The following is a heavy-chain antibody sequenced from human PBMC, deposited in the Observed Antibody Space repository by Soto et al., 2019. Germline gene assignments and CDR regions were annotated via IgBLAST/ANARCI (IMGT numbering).Heavy chain of an antibody. J-gene: IGHJ4*02. Sequence: EVQLLESGGGLVQPGGSLRLSCAASGFTFSSYAMSWARQAPGKGLEWVSAISGSGGSTYYADSVKGRFTISRDNSKNTLYLQMNSLRAEDTAVYYCESHHIVATPLGDYWGQGTLVTVSS. V-gene: IGHV3-23*01. CDR3: ESHHIVATPLGDY. D-gene: IGHD5-12*01. CDR1: GFTFSSYA. CDR2: ISGSGGST.